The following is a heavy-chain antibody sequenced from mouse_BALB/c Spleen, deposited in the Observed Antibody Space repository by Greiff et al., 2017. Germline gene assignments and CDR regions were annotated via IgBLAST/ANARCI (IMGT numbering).Heavy chain of an antibody. CDR1: GFTFSDYY. V-gene: IGHV5-4*02. Sequence: EVKLVESGGGLVKPGGSLKLSCAASGFTFSDYYMYWVRQTPEKRLEWVATISDGGSYTYYPDSVKGRFTISRDNAKNNLYLQMSSLKSEDTAMYYCARDGGSPTMVTTGFAYWGQGTLVTVSA. CDR2: ISDGGSYT. D-gene: IGHD2-9*01. CDR3: ARDGGSPTMVTTGFAY. J-gene: IGHJ3*01.